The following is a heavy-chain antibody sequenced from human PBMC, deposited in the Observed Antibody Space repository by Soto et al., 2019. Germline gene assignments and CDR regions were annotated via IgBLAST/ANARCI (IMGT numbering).Heavy chain of an antibody. CDR2: ISYDGSNK. Sequence: PGGSLRLSCAASGLTFSSYGMHWVRQAPGKGLEWVAVISYDGSNKYYADSVKGRFTISRDNSKNTLYLQMNSLRAEDTAVYYCAKEPGIRYYYYYGMDVWGQGTTVTVSS. J-gene: IGHJ6*02. V-gene: IGHV3-30*18. D-gene: IGHD1-1*01. CDR3: AKEPGIRYYYYYGMDV. CDR1: GLTFSSYG.